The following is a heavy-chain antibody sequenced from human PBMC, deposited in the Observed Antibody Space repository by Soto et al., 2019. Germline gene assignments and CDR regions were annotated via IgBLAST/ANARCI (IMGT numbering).Heavy chain of an antibody. V-gene: IGHV4-30-4*01. CDR3: ARVLGSPDYDFWSGYYFDY. Sequence: SETLYLTCTVSGGSISSGDYYWSWIRQPPGKGLEWIGYIYYSGSTYYNPSLKSRVTISVDTSKNQFSLKLSSVTAADTAVYYCARVLGSPDYDFWSGYYFDYWGQGTLVTVSS. CDR2: IYYSGST. D-gene: IGHD3-3*01. J-gene: IGHJ4*02. CDR1: GGSISSGDYY.